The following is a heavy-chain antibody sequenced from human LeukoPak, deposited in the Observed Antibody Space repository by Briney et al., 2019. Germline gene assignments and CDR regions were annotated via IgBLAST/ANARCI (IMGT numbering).Heavy chain of an antibody. CDR1: GYTFTGYY. CDR3: AITMVRGNGMDV. Sequence: ASVKVSCKASGYTFTGYYMHWVRQAPGQGLEWMGWINPNSGGTNYAQKFQGWVTMTRDTSISTAYMELSRLRSDDTAVYYCAITMVRGNGMDVWGQGTMVTVSS. D-gene: IGHD3-10*01. CDR2: INPNSGGT. V-gene: IGHV1-2*04. J-gene: IGHJ6*02.